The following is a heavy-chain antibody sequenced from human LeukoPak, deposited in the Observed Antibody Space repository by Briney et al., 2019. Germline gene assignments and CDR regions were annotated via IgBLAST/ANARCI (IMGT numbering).Heavy chain of an antibody. J-gene: IGHJ5*02. Sequence: GESLKISCKGSGYSFTSYWIGWVRQMPGKGLEWMGIIYPGDSDTRYSPSFQGQVTISADKSISTAYLQWSSLKASVTAMYYCARQSSGGSYGLIMYNWFDPWGQGTLVTVSS. CDR2: IYPGDSDT. D-gene: IGHD5-18*01. CDR3: ARQSSGGSYGLIMYNWFDP. V-gene: IGHV5-51*01. CDR1: GYSFTSYW.